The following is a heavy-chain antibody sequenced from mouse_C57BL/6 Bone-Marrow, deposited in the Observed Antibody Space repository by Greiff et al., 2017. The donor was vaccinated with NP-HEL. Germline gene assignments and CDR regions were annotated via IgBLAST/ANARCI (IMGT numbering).Heavy chain of an antibody. V-gene: IGHV1-18*01. J-gene: IGHJ3*01. CDR3: AREGPRFAY. CDR1: GYTFTDYN. CDR2: INPNNGGT. D-gene: IGHD3-3*01. Sequence: EVQLQQSGPELVKPGASVKIPCKASGYTFTDYNMDWVKQSHGKSLEWIGDINPNNGGTIYNQKFKGKATLTVDKSSSTAYMELRSLTSEDTAVYYCAREGPRFAYWGQGTLVTVSA.